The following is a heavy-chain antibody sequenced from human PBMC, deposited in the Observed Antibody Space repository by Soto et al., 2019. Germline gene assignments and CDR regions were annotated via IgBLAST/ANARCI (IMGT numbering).Heavy chain of an antibody. CDR1: GFTFSNAW. Sequence: EVQLVESGGGLVKPGGSLRLSCAASGFTFSNAWMNWVRQAPGKGLEWVGRIKSKTDGGTTDYAAPVKGRFTISRDDSKXXLYLQMNSLKTEDTAVYYCTTDVLPDSGYDFPLDYWGQGTLVTVSS. D-gene: IGHD5-12*01. V-gene: IGHV3-15*07. J-gene: IGHJ4*02. CDR2: IKSKTDGGTT. CDR3: TTDVLPDSGYDFPLDY.